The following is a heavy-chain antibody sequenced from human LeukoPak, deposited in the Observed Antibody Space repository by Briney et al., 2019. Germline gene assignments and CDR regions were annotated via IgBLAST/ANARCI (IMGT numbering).Heavy chain of an antibody. Sequence: GGSLRLSCAASGFTFSSYGMHWVRQAPGKGLEWVAVISYDGSNKYYAGSVKGRFTISRDNSKNTLYLQMNSLRAEDTAVYYCARDSGSYGTFDYWGQGTLVTVSS. CDR3: ARDSGSYGTFDY. V-gene: IGHV3-30*03. J-gene: IGHJ4*02. CDR2: ISYDGSNK. CDR1: GFTFSSYG. D-gene: IGHD1-26*01.